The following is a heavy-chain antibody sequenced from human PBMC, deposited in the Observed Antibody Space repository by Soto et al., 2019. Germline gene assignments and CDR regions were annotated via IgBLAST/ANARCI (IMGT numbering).Heavy chain of an antibody. V-gene: IGHV3-21*04. CDR2: ISGSSTYI. D-gene: IGHD6-19*01. J-gene: IGHJ4*02. CDR1: GFTFSYYS. CDR3: ARGDGTSLYNSGWSPRY. Sequence: EVQLVESGGGLVKPGESLRVSCAASGFTFSYYSLHWVRQAPGKGLEWVSSISGSSTYIYYADRVKGRFTISRDNAKNSLYLRMDSLRAEDPAVNYWARGDGTSLYNSGWSPRYWGQGTLVTVSS.